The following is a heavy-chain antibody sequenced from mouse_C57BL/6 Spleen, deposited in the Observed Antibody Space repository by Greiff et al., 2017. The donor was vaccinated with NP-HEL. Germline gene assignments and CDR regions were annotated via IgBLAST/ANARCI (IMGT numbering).Heavy chain of an antibody. J-gene: IGHJ4*01. CDR3: TRDQGDYYAMDY. V-gene: IGHV5-9-1*02. CDR2: ISSGGDYI. Sequence: EVKLVESGEGLVKPGGSLKLSCAASGFTFSSYAMSWVRQTPEKRPEWVAYISSGGDYIYYADTVKGRFTISRDNARNTLYLQMSSLKSEDTAMYYCTRDQGDYYAMDYWGQGTSVTVSS. CDR1: GFTFSSYA.